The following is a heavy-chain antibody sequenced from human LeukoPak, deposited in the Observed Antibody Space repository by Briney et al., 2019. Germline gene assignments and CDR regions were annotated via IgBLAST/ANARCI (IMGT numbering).Heavy chain of an antibody. CDR3: ARSRERWELRYDFDY. J-gene: IGHJ4*02. CDR2: IYYSGST. CDR1: GGSISGYY. Sequence: PSETLSLTCTVSGGSISGYYWTWIRQPPGKGLEWIGYIYYSGSTNYNPSLKSRVTISVDTSKNQFSLKLSSVTAADTAVYYCARSRERWELRYDFDYWGQGTLVTVPS. D-gene: IGHD1-26*01. V-gene: IGHV4-59*01.